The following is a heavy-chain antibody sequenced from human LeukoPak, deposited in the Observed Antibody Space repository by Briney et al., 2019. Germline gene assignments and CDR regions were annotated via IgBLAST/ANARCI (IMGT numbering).Heavy chain of an antibody. CDR2: ITSGRTT. CDR1: GFTFSDCY. CDR3: ARAKRNGFDI. J-gene: IGHJ3*02. V-gene: IGHV3-69-1*01. Sequence: GGSLRLSCAASGFTFSDCYMSWIRQAPGKGPEWVSSITSGRTTYYADSVKGRFTISRDNAMNSVYLQMNSLRAGDTAVYYCARAKRNGFDIWGQGTMVTVSS.